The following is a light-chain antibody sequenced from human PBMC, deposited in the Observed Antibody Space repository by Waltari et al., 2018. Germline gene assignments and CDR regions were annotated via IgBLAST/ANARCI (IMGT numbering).Light chain of an antibody. CDR2: DVS. Sequence: QSALTQPASVSGSPGQSITFSCTGAFSDVGAYDYVSGYHQLPGRAPKRLSCDVSHRPSGVSERLSGSKSGNAASLTISGLQPEDEADYYCSSYTTRGTWVFGGGTKLTVL. V-gene: IGLV2-14*03. J-gene: IGLJ3*02. CDR1: FSDVGAYDY. CDR3: SSYTTRGTWV.